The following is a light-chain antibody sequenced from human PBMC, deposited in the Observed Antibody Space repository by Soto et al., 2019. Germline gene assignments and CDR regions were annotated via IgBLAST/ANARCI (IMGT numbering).Light chain of an antibody. J-gene: IGKJ5*01. CDR2: AAS. CDR3: QQANSFPPS. CDR1: QDTTSW. Sequence: DVQMTQSTSSVSASVGDRVTITCRASQDTTSWLAWYQQKPGKAHKLLIYAASILQSGVPSRFSGSGSGTDFTLTISSLQPEDFATYYCQQANSFPPSFGQGTRLEIK. V-gene: IGKV1D-12*01.